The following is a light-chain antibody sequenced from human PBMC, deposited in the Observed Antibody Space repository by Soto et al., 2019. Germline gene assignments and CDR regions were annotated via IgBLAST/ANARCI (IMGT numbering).Light chain of an antibody. CDR2: GEY. V-gene: IGKV3D-20*02. CDR3: QQYNNWHRT. Sequence: EIVLTQSPGTLSLSPGERATLSCRASQSVSSSYLAWYQQKPGQAPRLLIYGEYSRATGIQDRFSGSGSGTEFTLTIRSMQSEDFAVYYCQQYNNWHRTFGQGNKVDIK. J-gene: IGKJ1*01. CDR1: QSVSSSY.